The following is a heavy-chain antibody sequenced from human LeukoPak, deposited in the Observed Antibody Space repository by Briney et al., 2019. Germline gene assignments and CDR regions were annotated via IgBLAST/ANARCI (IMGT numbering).Heavy chain of an antibody. D-gene: IGHD6-13*01. J-gene: IGHJ4*02. Sequence: PSKTLSLTCTVSGGSISSYYWNWIRQPPGKGLEWIGYIYYSGSTNYNPSLKSRVTISIDTSKNQFSLELSSVTAADTAVYYCARSGYSSNWSFDYWGQGTLVTVSS. CDR3: ARSGYSSNWSFDY. CDR1: GGSISSYY. CDR2: IYYSGST. V-gene: IGHV4-59*01.